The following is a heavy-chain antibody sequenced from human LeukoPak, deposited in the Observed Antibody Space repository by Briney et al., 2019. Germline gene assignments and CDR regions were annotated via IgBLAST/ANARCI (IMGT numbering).Heavy chain of an antibody. J-gene: IGHJ6*03. V-gene: IGHV4-59*01. CDR2: IYYSGST. Sequence: SETLSLTCTVSGGSINNYYWSWIRQPPGKGLEWIGYIYYSGSTNYNPSLKSRVTISVDTSKNQFSLKLSSVTAADTAVYYCARADGYTWGYNYYYYYMDVWGKGTTVTIPS. CDR3: ARADGYTWGYNYYYYYMDV. CDR1: GGSINNYY. D-gene: IGHD5-18*01.